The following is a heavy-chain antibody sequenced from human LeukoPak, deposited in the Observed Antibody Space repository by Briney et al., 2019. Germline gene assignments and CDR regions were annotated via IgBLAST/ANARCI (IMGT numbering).Heavy chain of an antibody. D-gene: IGHD6-19*01. CDR3: ATTYSSGWYRGYYFDY. CDR1: GFTVSSNY. CDR2: IYSCGST. V-gene: IGHV3-53*01. Sequence: GGSLRLSCAASGFTVSSNYMSWVRQAPGKGLHWVSVIYSCGSTYYADSVKGRFTISRGNSKNTLYLQINSLRAEDTAVYYCATTYSSGWYRGYYFDYWGQGTLVTVSS. J-gene: IGHJ4*02.